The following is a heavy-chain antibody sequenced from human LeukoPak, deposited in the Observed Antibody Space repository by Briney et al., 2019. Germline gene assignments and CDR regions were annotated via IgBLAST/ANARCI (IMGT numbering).Heavy chain of an antibody. CDR2: IYPGDSDT. Sequence: GESLKISCKGSGYSFTSYWIGWVRQMPGKGLEWMGIIYPGDSDTRYSPSFQGQVTISADKSISTAYLQWSSLKASDTAMYYCARGVSVGYCSGGSCYLGAFDIWGQGTMVTVSS. J-gene: IGHJ3*02. CDR1: GYSFTSYW. CDR3: ARGVSVGYCSGGSCYLGAFDI. V-gene: IGHV5-51*01. D-gene: IGHD2-15*01.